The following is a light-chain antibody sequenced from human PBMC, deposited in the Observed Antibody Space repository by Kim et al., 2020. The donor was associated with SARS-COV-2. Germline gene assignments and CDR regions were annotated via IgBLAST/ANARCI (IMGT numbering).Light chain of an antibody. J-gene: IGLJ3*02. CDR2: STN. CDR3: LLYSGDAAV. V-gene: IGLV7-43*01. CDR1: TGAVTSAYY. Sequence: PGVTVTLTCASNTGAVTSAYYPNWFQQKPGQAPRALIYSTNYRHSWTPARFSGSLLGGKAALTLSSVQPEDEAEYYCLLYSGDAAVFGGGTQPTVL.